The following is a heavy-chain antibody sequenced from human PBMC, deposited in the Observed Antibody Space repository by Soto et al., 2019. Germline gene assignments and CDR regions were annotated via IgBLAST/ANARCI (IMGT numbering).Heavy chain of an antibody. J-gene: IGHJ6*02. Sequence: SETLSLTCTVSGGSISSYYWSWIRQPPGKGLEWIGYIYYSGSTNYNPSLKSRVTISVDTSKNQFSLKLSSVTAADTAVYYCAKDRFSTVHGMDVWGQGTTVTVSS. CDR1: GGSISSYY. CDR2: IYYSGST. CDR3: AKDRFSTVHGMDV. V-gene: IGHV4-59*01. D-gene: IGHD4-4*01.